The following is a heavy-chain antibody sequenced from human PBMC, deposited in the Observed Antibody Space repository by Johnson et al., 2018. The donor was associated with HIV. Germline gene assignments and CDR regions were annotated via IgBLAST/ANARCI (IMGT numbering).Heavy chain of an antibody. CDR2: IRYDGSNK. CDR1: GFTFSSYG. J-gene: IGHJ3*02. V-gene: IGHV3-30*02. Sequence: QVQLVESGGGLVQPGGSLRLSCAASGFTFSSYGMHWVRQAPGKGLEWVAFIRYDGSNKYYADSVKGRFTISRDNSKNTLYLQMNSLRAEDTAVYYCAYPREGSSWSNDAFDIWGQGTMVTVSS. CDR3: AYPREGSSWSNDAFDI. D-gene: IGHD6-13*01.